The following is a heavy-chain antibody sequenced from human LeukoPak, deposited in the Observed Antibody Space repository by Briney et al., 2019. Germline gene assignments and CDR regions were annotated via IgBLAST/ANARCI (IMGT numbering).Heavy chain of an antibody. CDR2: ISWDGGST. Sequence: GGSLRLSCAASGFTFSSYAMSWVRQAPGKGLEWVSLISWDGGSTYYADSVKGRFTISRDNSKNSLYLQMNSLRTEDTALYYCAKVVAGWNYFDYWGRGTLVTVSS. CDR3: AKVVAGWNYFDY. D-gene: IGHD2-15*01. V-gene: IGHV3-43*01. CDR1: GFTFSSYA. J-gene: IGHJ4*02.